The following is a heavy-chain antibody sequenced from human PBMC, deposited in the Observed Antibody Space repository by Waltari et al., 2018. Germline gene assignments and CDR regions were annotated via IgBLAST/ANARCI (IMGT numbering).Heavy chain of an antibody. CDR2: ISCSGGST. V-gene: IGHV3-23*01. J-gene: IGHJ4*02. Sequence: EVQLLASGGGLVQPGGSLRLSCAASGFTFSSYAMSWVRQAPGKGLEWVSAISCSGGSTYYADSVKGRFTISRDNSKNTLYLQMNSLRAEDTAVYYCAKDRRFSSSWSSGDYWGQGTLVTVSS. CDR1: GFTFSSYA. CDR3: AKDRRFSSSWSSGDY. D-gene: IGHD6-13*01.